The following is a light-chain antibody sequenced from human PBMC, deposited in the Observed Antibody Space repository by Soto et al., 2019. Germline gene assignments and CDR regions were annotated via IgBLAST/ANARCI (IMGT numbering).Light chain of an antibody. J-gene: IGKJ5*01. CDR1: QSIISY. V-gene: IGKV1-39*01. Sequence: DIQMTQSPSSLSASVGDRVTISCRASQSIISYLGWYQQKPGKAPKRLIFVAASLQSGVPSRFSGSGSGTDYTLTISSLQPEDFATYYCQQSYRTPTFGQGTRLEI. CDR3: QQSYRTPT. CDR2: VAA.